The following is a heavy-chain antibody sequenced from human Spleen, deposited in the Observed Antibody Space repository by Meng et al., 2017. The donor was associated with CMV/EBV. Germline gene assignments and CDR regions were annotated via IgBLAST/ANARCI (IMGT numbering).Heavy chain of an antibody. D-gene: IGHD3-3*01. CDR1: SFSCYY. J-gene: IGHJ5*02. CDR3: ARKGFEGDFWSGYYNNWFDP. CDR2: INHSGST. V-gene: IGHV4-34*01. Sequence: SFSCYYWSWIRQPPGKGLEWIGEINHSGSTNYNPSLKSRVTISVDTSKNQFSLKLSSVTAADTAVYYCARKGFEGDFWSGYYNNWFDPWGQGTLVTVSS.